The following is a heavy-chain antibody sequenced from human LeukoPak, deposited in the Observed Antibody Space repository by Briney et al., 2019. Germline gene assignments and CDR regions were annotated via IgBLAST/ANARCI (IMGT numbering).Heavy chain of an antibody. V-gene: IGHV1-8*01. CDR2: MNPNSGNT. Sequence: ASAKVSCKASGYTFTSYDINWVRQATGQGLEWMGWMNPNSGNTGYAQKFQGRVTMTRNTSISTAYMELSSLRSDDTAVYYCAKTQYDFWSGYLLNYWGQGTLVTVSS. J-gene: IGHJ4*02. D-gene: IGHD3-3*01. CDR1: GYTFTSYD. CDR3: AKTQYDFWSGYLLNY.